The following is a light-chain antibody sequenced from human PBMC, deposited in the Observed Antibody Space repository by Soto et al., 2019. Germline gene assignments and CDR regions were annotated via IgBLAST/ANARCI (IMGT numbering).Light chain of an antibody. J-gene: IGKJ1*01. CDR2: AAS. Sequence: DIQMTQSPSSLSASVGDRITITCRASQSISRYLTWYQHKPGKAPKLLINAASSLERGVPSRFSGGGSGTDFTLNISSLQPDDFATYYCQQNYRATPWTSCQGTKVDIK. CDR1: QSISRY. V-gene: IGKV1-39*01. CDR3: QQNYRATPWT.